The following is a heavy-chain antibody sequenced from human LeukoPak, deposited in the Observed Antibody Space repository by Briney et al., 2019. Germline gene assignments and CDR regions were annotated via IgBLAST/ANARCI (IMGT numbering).Heavy chain of an antibody. CDR2: IYTSGST. CDR3: ARVYGMVSDAFDI. D-gene: IGHD5-18*01. J-gene: IGHJ3*02. CDR1: GGSISSGSYY. Sequence: PSETLSLTCTVFGGSISSGSYYWSWIRQPAGKGLEWIGRIYTSGSTNYNPSLKSRVTISVDTSKNQFSLKLSSATAADTAVYYCARVYGMVSDAFDIWGQGTMATVSS. V-gene: IGHV4-61*02.